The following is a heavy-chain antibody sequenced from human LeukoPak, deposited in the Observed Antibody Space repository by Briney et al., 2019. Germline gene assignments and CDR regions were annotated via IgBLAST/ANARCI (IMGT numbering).Heavy chain of an antibody. CDR1: GYSFTNYW. CDR2: IYPGDSDT. Sequence: GESLKISCKGSGYSFTNYWIGWVRQMPGKGLEWMGIIYPGDSDTRYSPSFQGQVIISADKSINTAYLQWSSLKASDTAMYYCATPYPREYCSSTTCFFNYWGQGTLVTVSS. J-gene: IGHJ4*02. CDR3: ATPYPREYCSSTTCFFNY. V-gene: IGHV5-51*01. D-gene: IGHD2-2*01.